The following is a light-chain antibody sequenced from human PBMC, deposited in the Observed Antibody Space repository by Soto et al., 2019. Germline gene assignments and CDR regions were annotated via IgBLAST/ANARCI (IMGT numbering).Light chain of an antibody. J-gene: IGLJ1*01. CDR3: SAYTVSRTYV. CDR1: SSDVGAYNF. V-gene: IGLV2-14*03. Sequence: SALTQPASVSGSAGRSITSSCTGTSSDVGAYNFVSWHQQHPGKAPKLMIYNVYDRPSGISCRFSGSKSGNTASLTISGLQGEDEADYYCSAYTVSRTYVFGTGTKVTVL. CDR2: NVY.